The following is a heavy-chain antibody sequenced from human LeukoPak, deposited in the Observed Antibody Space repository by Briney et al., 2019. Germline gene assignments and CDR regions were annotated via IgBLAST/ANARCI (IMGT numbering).Heavy chain of an antibody. Sequence: PGGSLRLSCAVSGFTFSDCWMTWVRQAPGKGLEWVATINPGGSETYYVDSGKGRFTISRDDARNSLYLQMNGLRAEDAAVYLGADFDKGWGQGTLVTVSS. J-gene: IGHJ4*02. CDR2: INPGGSET. CDR3: ADFDKG. CDR1: GFTFSDCW. V-gene: IGHV3-7*01.